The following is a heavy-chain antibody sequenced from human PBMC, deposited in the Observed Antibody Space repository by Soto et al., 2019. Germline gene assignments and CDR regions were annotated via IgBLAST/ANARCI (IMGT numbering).Heavy chain of an antibody. D-gene: IGHD3-22*01. CDR2: FDPEDGET. CDR3: ATAYTTSSGYYYGRWFDP. J-gene: IGHJ5*02. Sequence: ASVKVSCKVSGYTLTELSMHWVRQAPGKGLEWMGGFDPEDGETIYAQKFQGRVTMTEDTSTDTAYMELSSLRSEDTAVYYCATAYTTSSGYYYGRWFDPWGQGALVTVSS. V-gene: IGHV1-24*01. CDR1: GYTLTELS.